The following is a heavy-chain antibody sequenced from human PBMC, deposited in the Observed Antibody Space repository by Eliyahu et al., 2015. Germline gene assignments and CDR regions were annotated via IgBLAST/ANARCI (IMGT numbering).Heavy chain of an antibody. Sequence: QVVVVQSGAEVKKPGASVXVSCKASGYIFXGCXMHWVRQAPGXRLEWMGWINPNNGDTDYAQKFQGRVTMTRDTSISTAYMELSRLTSDDTAVYYCARDPLRNGYSLNWYFDLWGRGTLVTVSS. CDR3: ARDPLRNGYSLNWYFDL. V-gene: IGHV1-2*02. CDR2: INPNNGDT. CDR1: GYIFXGCX. D-gene: IGHD3-3*01. J-gene: IGHJ2*01.